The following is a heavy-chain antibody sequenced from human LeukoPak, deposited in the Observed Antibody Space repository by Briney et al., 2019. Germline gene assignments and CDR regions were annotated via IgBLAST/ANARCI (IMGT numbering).Heavy chain of an antibody. Sequence: SQTLSLTRAISGDSVPSNSSAWTWIRQSPSRGLEWLGSTYYRSKWYNDYAVSVKSRITINPDTSKNQFSLQLNSVTPEDTAVYYCARERDSSGWYFWFDPWGQGTLVTVSS. D-gene: IGHD6-19*01. CDR2: TYYRSKWYN. CDR1: GDSVPSNSSA. J-gene: IGHJ5*02. V-gene: IGHV6-1*01. CDR3: ARERDSSGWYFWFDP.